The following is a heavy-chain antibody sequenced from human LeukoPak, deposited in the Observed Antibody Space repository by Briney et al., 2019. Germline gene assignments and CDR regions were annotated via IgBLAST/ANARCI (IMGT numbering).Heavy chain of an antibody. CDR2: IHYSGSA. D-gene: IGHD4-23*01. V-gene: IGHV4-59*01. CDR3: TREVRGVRTPVAYNWFDP. J-gene: IGHJ5*02. CDR1: RCHMHYYP. Sequence: SETLSFNCTVSRCHMHYYPWSWIRQLTGHGLEWLGYIHYSGSANYNPSLKSRVTISLDTSKNQFSLKLSSVTAADTAVYYCTREVRGVRTPVAYNWFDPWGQGTLVTVSS.